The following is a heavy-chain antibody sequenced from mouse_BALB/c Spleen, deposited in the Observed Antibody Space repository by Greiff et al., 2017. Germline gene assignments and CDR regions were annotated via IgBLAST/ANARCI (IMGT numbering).Heavy chain of an antibody. Sequence: VQLHQSGAELVRPGTSVKISCKASGYTFTNYWLGWVKQRPGHGLEWIGDIYPGGGYTNYNEKFKGKATLTADTSSSTAYMQLSSLTSEDSAVYFCARLGVTGNGFAYWGQGTLVTVSA. CDR3: ARLGVTGNGFAY. CDR2: IYPGGGYT. V-gene: IGHV1-63*02. CDR1: GYTFTNYW. J-gene: IGHJ3*01. D-gene: IGHD4-1*01.